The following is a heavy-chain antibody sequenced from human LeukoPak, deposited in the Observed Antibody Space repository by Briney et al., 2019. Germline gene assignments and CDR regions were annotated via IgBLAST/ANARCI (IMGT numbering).Heavy chain of an antibody. Sequence: GASMKVSCKASGGTFSRSGISWVRQAPGQGLEWMGGIIPIFGTSNYAQKFQGRVTITADESTSTAYMELTSLRFEDTAIYYCARDAAIFDSSGYYYLWWGQGTLVTVSS. D-gene: IGHD3-22*01. CDR2: IIPIFGTS. CDR1: GGTFSRSG. V-gene: IGHV1-69*13. CDR3: ARDAAIFDSSGYYYLW. J-gene: IGHJ4*02.